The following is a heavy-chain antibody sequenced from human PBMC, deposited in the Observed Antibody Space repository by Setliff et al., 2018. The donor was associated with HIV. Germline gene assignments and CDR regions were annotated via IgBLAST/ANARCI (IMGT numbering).Heavy chain of an antibody. V-gene: IGHV1-24*01. J-gene: IGHJ4*02. D-gene: IGHD1-1*01. Sequence: GASVKVSCKVSGYTLAELSIHWVRQAPGKGLEWMGGFDPEDVETVYAQKFQGRVTMTRDTSINTAYMELSGLRSDDTAVYYCARQLSNSLDYWGQGTLVTVSS. CDR1: GYTLAELS. CDR2: FDPEDVET. CDR3: ARQLSNSLDY.